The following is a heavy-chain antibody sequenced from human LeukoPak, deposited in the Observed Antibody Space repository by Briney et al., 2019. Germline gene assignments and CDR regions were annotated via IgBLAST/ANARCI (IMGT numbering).Heavy chain of an antibody. CDR2: ISSSSSTI. D-gene: IGHD5-24*01. CDR1: GFTFSSYS. CDR3: ARDHPPEGRDGYKIGGHYFDY. V-gene: IGHV3-48*01. Sequence: GGSLRLSCAASGFTFSSYSMNWVRQAPGKWLEWVSYISSSSSTIYYADSVKGRFTISRDNAKNSLYLQMKSLRAEDTAVYYCARDHPPEGRDGYKIGGHYFDYWGQGTLVTVSS. J-gene: IGHJ4*02.